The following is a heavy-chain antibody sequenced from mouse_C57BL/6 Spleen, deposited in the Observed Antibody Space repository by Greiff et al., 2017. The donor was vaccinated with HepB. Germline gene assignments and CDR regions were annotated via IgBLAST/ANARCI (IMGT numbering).Heavy chain of an antibody. J-gene: IGHJ4*01. CDR1: GYTFTSYW. V-gene: IGHV1-55*01. Sequence: QVQLQQPGAELVKPGASVKMSCKASGYTFTSYWITWVKQRPGQGLEWIGDIYPGSGSTNYNEKFKSKATLTVDTSSSTAYMQLSSLTSEDSAVYYCARGVIYYGNYGFYAMDYWGQGTSVTVSS. CDR2: IYPGSGST. CDR3: ARGVIYYGNYGFYAMDY. D-gene: IGHD2-1*01.